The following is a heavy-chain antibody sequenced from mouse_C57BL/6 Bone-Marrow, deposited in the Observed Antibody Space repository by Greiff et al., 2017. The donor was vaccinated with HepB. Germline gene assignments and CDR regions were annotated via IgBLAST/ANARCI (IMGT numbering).Heavy chain of an antibody. J-gene: IGHJ4*01. V-gene: IGHV14-2*01. Sequence: VQLQQSGAELVKPGASVKLSCTASGFNIKDYYMHWVKQRTEQGLEWIGRIDPEDGETKYAPKFQGKATITADTSSNTAYRQLSSLTSEDTAVYYCAEGIYGNYLYYAMDYWGQGTSVTVSS. CDR1: GFNIKDYY. CDR2: IDPEDGET. D-gene: IGHD2-1*01. CDR3: AEGIYGNYLYYAMDY.